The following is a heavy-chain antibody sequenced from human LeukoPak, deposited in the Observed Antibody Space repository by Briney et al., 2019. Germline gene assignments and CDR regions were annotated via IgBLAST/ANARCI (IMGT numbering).Heavy chain of an antibody. Sequence: SETLSLTCTVSGGSISSSSYYWGWIRQPPGKGLEWIGSIYYSGSTYYNPSLKSRVTISVDTSKNQFSLKLSSVTAADTAVYYCARHMTCYDILTGYSPGYHYGMDVWGQGTTVTVSS. CDR2: IYYSGST. CDR3: ARHMTCYDILTGYSPGYHYGMDV. CDR1: GGSISSSSYY. D-gene: IGHD3-9*01. J-gene: IGHJ6*02. V-gene: IGHV4-39*01.